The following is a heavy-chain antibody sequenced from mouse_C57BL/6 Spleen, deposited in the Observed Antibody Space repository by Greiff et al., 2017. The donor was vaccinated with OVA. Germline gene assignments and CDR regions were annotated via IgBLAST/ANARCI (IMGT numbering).Heavy chain of an antibody. V-gene: IGHV5-17*01. D-gene: IGHD1-1*01. CDR2: ISSGSSTI. Sequence: DVMLLESGGGLVKPGGSLKLSCAASGFTFSDYGMHWVRQAPEKGLEWVAYISSGSSTIYYADTVKGRFTISRDNAKNTLFLQMTSLRSEDTAMYYCARPGTTVPFAYWGQGTLVTVSA. J-gene: IGHJ3*01. CDR1: GFTFSDYG. CDR3: ARPGTTVPFAY.